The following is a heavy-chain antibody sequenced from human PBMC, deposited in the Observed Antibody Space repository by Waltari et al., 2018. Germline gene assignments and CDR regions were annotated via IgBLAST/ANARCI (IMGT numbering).Heavy chain of an antibody. CDR2: IYYSGST. V-gene: IGHV4-31*03. Sequence: QVQLQESGPGLVKPSQTLSLTCTVSGCSISSGGYYWSWIRQHPGKGLEWIGYIYYSGSTHDNPSLKSRVTISVDTLKNQFSMKLSSVTDADTAVYYCARKGYSYGVDAFDIWGQGTMVTVSS. D-gene: IGHD5-18*01. CDR1: GCSISSGGYY. J-gene: IGHJ3*02. CDR3: ARKGYSYGVDAFDI.